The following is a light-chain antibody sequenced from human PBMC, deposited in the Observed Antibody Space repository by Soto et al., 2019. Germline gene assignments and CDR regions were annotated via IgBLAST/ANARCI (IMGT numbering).Light chain of an antibody. CDR3: QQYNSYPYT. J-gene: IGKJ2*01. CDR2: DAS. CDR1: QSISSW. Sequence: DIQMTQSPSTLSASVGDRVTITCRASQSISSWLAWYQQKPGKAPKLLIYDASSLESGVPSSFSGSGSGTGFTLTISSLQPDDFATYYCQQYNSYPYTFGQGTKLEIK. V-gene: IGKV1-5*01.